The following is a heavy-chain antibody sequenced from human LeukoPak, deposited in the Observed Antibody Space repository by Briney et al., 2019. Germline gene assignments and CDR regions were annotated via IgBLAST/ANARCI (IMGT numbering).Heavy chain of an antibody. CDR3: ARDQGRTLTTSYTQLVDAFDI. CDR1: GGSISSSSYY. Sequence: SETLSLTCTVSGGSISSSSYYWGWIRQPQGKGLEWIGSIYYSGSSYYNPSLKSPVTISVDTSKNQFSLKLSSVPAADTAVYYCARDQGRTLTTSYTQLVDAFDILGQGTMVTVSS. J-gene: IGHJ3*02. D-gene: IGHD4-17*01. CDR2: IYYSGSS. V-gene: IGHV4-39*07.